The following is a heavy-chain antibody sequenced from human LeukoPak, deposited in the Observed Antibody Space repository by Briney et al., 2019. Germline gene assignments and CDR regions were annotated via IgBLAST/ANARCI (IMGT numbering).Heavy chain of an antibody. CDR3: AREEMSSTSFDP. V-gene: IGHV3-7*01. CDR2: IKQDGSEK. CDR1: GFTFSSYG. Sequence: GGSPRLSCAASGFTFSSYGMHSVRQAPREGLGRVANIKQDGSEKYYVDSVKGRFTISRDNAKNSLYLQMNSLRAEDTAVYYCAREEMSSTSFDPWGQGTLVTVSS. J-gene: IGHJ5*02. D-gene: IGHD2-2*01.